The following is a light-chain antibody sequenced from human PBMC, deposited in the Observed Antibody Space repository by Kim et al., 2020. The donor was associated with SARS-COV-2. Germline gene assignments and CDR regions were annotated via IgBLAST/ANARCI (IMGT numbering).Light chain of an antibody. CDR1: PGAVTSDYY. Sequence: GTVTLPCASSPGAVTSDYYPNWFQQKPGQAPRALIYSTSNRHSWTPARFSGSLLGGRAALKLSGVQPEDEADYYCLLYFGEPHLYVFGGGTQLTVL. CDR2: STS. V-gene: IGLV7-43*01. CDR3: LLYFGEPHLYV. J-gene: IGLJ2*01.